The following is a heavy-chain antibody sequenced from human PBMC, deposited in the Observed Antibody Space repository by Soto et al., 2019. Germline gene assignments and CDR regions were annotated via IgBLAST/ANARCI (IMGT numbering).Heavy chain of an antibody. V-gene: IGHV1-3*01. Sequence: ASVKVSCKAIGYSFTSHYMHWVRQAPGQGLEWMGWINAGNGNTRYSQKFQDRVTITRDTSASTVYMELNSLTDEDSAVYYCAKDLSIAVAVCNWGQGTPVTVSS. J-gene: IGHJ4*02. CDR3: AKDLSIAVAVCN. D-gene: IGHD6-19*01. CDR2: INAGNGNT. CDR1: GYSFTSHY.